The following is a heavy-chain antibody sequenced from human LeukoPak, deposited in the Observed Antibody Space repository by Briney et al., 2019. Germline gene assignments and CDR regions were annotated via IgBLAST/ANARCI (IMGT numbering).Heavy chain of an antibody. V-gene: IGHV3-21*01. D-gene: IGHD2-8*01. Sequence: PGGSLRLSCAASGFTFSSYSMNWVRQAPGKGLEWVSSISSSSSYIYYADSVKGRFTISRDNSKNTLYLQMNTLRPDDTAMYYCARDFWSNAVSDPYYFDYWGQGTLVTVSP. CDR2: ISSSSSYI. J-gene: IGHJ4*02. CDR3: ARDFWSNAVSDPYYFDY. CDR1: GFTFSSYS.